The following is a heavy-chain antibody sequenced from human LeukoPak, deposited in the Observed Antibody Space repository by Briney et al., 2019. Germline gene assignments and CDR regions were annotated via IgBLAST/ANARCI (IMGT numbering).Heavy chain of an antibody. Sequence: GGSLRLSCAASGFIFTSYSMNWVRQAPGKGLEWISYISSSSSTIYYADSVRGRFTISGDNAKNTLYLQMNSLRAEDTAEYYCAKDKVLRYFDWLFDLDYWGQGTLVTVSS. CDR2: ISSSSSTI. D-gene: IGHD3-9*01. CDR1: GFIFTSYS. V-gene: IGHV3-48*01. J-gene: IGHJ4*02. CDR3: AKDKVLRYFDWLFDLDY.